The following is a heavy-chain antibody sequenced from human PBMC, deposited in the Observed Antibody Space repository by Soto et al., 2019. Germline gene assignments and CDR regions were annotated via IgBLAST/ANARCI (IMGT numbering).Heavy chain of an antibody. Sequence: QVQLVESGGGVGQPGRSLRLSCAASGFTFSSHAMNWARQAPGKGLEWVALIWNAGNNKYYADAGSVKGRFTISRDNSRNTLYLEMNSVRADDTGVYYCARGPDYSNFGYFDYWGQGTLVTVAS. J-gene: IGHJ4*02. D-gene: IGHD4-4*01. CDR1: GFTFSSHA. CDR2: IWNAGNNK. CDR3: ARGPDYSNFGYFDY. V-gene: IGHV3-33*01.